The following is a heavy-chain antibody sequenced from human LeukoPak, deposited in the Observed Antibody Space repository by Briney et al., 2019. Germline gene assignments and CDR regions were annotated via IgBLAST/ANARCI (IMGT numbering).Heavy chain of an antibody. V-gene: IGHV3-15*01. J-gene: IGHJ6*03. D-gene: IGHD3-3*01. CDR2: IKSKTDGGTT. CDR3: TTVVLEWFIHYMDV. Sequence: GGSLRLSCAASGFTFSNAWMSWVRQAPGKGLEWVGRIKSKTDGGTTDYAAPVKGRFTISRDDSKNTLYLQMNSLKTEDTAVYYCTTVVLEWFIHYMDVWGKGTTVTVSS. CDR1: GFTFSNAW.